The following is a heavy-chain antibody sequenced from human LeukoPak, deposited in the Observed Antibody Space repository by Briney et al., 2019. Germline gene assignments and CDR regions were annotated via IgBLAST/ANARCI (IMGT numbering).Heavy chain of an antibody. Sequence: GASVNVSCKASGYTFTSYDINWVRQATGQGLEWMGWMNPNSGNTGYAQKFQGRVTITRNTSISTAYMELSSLRSEDTAVYYCARLGYSYGYGLDYWGQGTLVTVSS. CDR2: MNPNSGNT. CDR3: ARLGYSYGYGLDY. V-gene: IGHV1-8*03. D-gene: IGHD5-18*01. J-gene: IGHJ4*02. CDR1: GYTFTSYD.